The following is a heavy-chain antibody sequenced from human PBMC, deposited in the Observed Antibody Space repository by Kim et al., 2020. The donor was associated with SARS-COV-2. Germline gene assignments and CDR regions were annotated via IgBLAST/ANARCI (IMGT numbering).Heavy chain of an antibody. D-gene: IGHD4-17*01. CDR2: ISGSGGST. Sequence: GGSLRLSCAASGFTFSSYAMSWVRQAPGKGLEWVSAISGSGGSTYYADSVKGRFTISRDNSKNTLYLQMNSLRAEDTAVYYCAKDGTTVTPPPYYYMDVWGKGTTVTVSS. J-gene: IGHJ6*03. CDR3: AKDGTTVTPPPYYYMDV. V-gene: IGHV3-23*01. CDR1: GFTFSSYA.